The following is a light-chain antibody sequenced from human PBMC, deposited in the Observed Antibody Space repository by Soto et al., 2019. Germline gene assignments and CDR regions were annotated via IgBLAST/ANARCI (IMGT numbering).Light chain of an antibody. CDR1: QSISATY. Sequence: EIVLTQSPGTLSLFPGERATFSCRTSQSISATYLAWYQQKPGQAPRLLIYATSSRATGIPDRFIGSGSRTDFTLTISRLEPDDSAVYYCQQYASLPRTFGQGTKVEI. J-gene: IGKJ1*01. V-gene: IGKV3-20*01. CDR3: QQYASLPRT. CDR2: ATS.